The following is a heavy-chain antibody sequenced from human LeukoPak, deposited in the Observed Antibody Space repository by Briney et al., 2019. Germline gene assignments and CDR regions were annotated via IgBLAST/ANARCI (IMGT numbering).Heavy chain of an antibody. Sequence: ASVKVSCKTSEYTFTGYYMHWVRQAPGQGLEWVGWINPNSGGTNYAQKFQGRVTMTRDTSISTAYMELSRLRSDDTAVYYCARYGAVVPNDYWGQGTLVTVSS. CDR1: EYTFTGYY. CDR2: INPNSGGT. J-gene: IGHJ4*02. V-gene: IGHV1-2*02. D-gene: IGHD3-22*01. CDR3: ARYGAVVPNDY.